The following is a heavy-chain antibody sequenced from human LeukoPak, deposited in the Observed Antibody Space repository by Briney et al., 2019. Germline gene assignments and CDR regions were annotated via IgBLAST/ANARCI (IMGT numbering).Heavy chain of an antibody. CDR1: GFNFNTYG. Sequence: PGGSLRLSCAASGFNFNTYGMYWVRQAPGKGLEWVAFIRYDETNEYYADSVKGRFTISRYNSKNTLYLQMNSLRTEDTAVYYCAKDSRAALVGPYYMDVWGKGTTVTISS. J-gene: IGHJ6*03. CDR2: IRYDETNE. D-gene: IGHD6-25*01. CDR3: AKDSRAALVGPYYMDV. V-gene: IGHV3-30*02.